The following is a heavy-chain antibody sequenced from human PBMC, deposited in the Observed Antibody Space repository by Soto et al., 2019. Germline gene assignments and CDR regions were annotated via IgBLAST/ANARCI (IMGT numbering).Heavy chain of an antibody. Sequence: QITLKESGPTLVKPTHTLTLTCTFSGFSLSTSAVGVGWIRQPPGKALEWLAFIYWDDDKRYSSSLKSSLTITKDSSKNQVVLAMTNMDPVDTATYYCAHLVVAGLTYDFAYCGQGTLLTISS. V-gene: IGHV2-5*02. CDR2: IYWDDDK. CDR3: AHLVVAGLTYDFAY. D-gene: IGHD2-15*01. J-gene: IGHJ4*02. CDR1: GFSLSTSAVG.